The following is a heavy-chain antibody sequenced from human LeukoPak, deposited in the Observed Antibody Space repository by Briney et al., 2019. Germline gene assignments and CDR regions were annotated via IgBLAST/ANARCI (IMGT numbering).Heavy chain of an antibody. CDR3: ARADIVVVPAAMYGDHLDY. J-gene: IGHJ4*02. Sequence: PGGSLRLSCAASGFTFSSYSMNWVRQAPGKGLEWVSSISSSSSYIYYADSVKGRFTISRDNAKNSLYLQMNSLRAEDTAVYYCARADIVVVPAAMYGDHLDYWGQGTLVTVSS. CDR2: ISSSSSYI. D-gene: IGHD2-2*01. V-gene: IGHV3-21*01. CDR1: GFTFSSYS.